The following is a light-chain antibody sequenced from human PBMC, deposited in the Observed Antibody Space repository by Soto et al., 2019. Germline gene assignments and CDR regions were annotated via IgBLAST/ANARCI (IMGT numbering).Light chain of an antibody. J-gene: IGLJ2*01. Sequence: SYELTQPPSVSVAPGKTARITCGGNNIGSKSVHWYQQKPGQAPVLVIYYDSDRPSGIPERFSGSNSGNTATLTISRVEARDEADYYCQVWDSSSDHPGVFGGGTKLTVL. CDR3: QVWDSSSDHPGV. CDR1: NIGSKS. V-gene: IGLV3-21*04. CDR2: YDS.